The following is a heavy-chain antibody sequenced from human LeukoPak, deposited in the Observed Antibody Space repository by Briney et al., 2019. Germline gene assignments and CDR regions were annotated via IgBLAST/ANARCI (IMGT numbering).Heavy chain of an antibody. D-gene: IGHD6-13*01. CDR3: ARGDIAAAGREFDY. CDR2: INHSGST. CDR1: GGSFSGYS. J-gene: IGHJ4*02. V-gene: IGHV4-34*01. Sequence: SETLSLTCAVYGGSFSGYSWSWIRQPPGKGLEWIGEINHSGSTNYNPSLKSRVTISVDTSKNQFSLKLSSVTAADTAVYYCARGDIAAAGREFDYWGQGTLVTVSS.